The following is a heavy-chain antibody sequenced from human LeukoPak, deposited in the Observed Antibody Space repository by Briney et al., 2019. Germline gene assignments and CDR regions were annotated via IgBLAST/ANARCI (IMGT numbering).Heavy chain of an antibody. V-gene: IGHV3-30*02. Sequence: GGSLRLSCAASGFSFSSFGMHWVRQAPGKGLEWVAFIRYDETNKFYADSVKGRFTISRVNSNNTLYLQMNSLRAEDSAVYHCAKSQRGYCSSTSCYGDYWGQGTLVTVSS. J-gene: IGHJ4*02. CDR2: IRYDETNK. CDR3: AKSQRGYCSSTSCYGDY. CDR1: GFSFSSFG. D-gene: IGHD2-2*03.